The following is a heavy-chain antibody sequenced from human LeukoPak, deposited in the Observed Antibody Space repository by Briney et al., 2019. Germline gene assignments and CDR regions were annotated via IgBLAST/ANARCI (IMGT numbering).Heavy chain of an antibody. Sequence: ASVKVSCKASGYTFTSYDINWVRQATGQGLEWMGWMSPNSGITGYAQEFQGRVTMTRSTSISTAYMELSSLRSEDTAVYYCVRAPPNWGADYWGQGTLVTVSS. V-gene: IGHV1-8*01. CDR1: GYTFTSYD. D-gene: IGHD7-27*01. J-gene: IGHJ4*02. CDR2: MSPNSGIT. CDR3: VRAPPNWGADY.